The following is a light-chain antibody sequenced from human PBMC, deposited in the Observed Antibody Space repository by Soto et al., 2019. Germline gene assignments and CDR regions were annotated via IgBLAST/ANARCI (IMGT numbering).Light chain of an antibody. CDR2: GAS. CDR1: RSVSSN. CDR3: QQYNHWLQT. V-gene: IGKV3-15*01. J-gene: IGKJ1*01. Sequence: SVSRGEIATLSCGASRSVSSNVAWYQQKPGQAPRLLIYGASTRATGIPARFSGSGSGTECTLAIRFLQSEDFAVYYIQQYNHWLQTFCHGTKV.